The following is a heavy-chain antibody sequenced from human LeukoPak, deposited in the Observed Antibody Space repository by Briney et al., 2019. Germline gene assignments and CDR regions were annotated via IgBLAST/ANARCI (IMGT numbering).Heavy chain of an antibody. CDR2: INHSGST. V-gene: IGHV4-34*01. CDR1: GGSFSGYY. Sequence: SETLSLTCAVYGGSFSGYYWSWIRRPPGKGREWIGEINHSGSTNYNPSLKSRVTISVDTSKNQFSLKLSSVTAADTAVYYCASAAVYCSGGSCYLYGMDVWGQGTTVTVSS. D-gene: IGHD2-15*01. CDR3: ASAAVYCSGGSCYLYGMDV. J-gene: IGHJ6*02.